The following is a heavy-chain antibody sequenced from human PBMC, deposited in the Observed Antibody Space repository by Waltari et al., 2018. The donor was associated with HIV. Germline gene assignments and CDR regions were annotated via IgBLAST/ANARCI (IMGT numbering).Heavy chain of an antibody. Sequence: VQLLEYGGGLVQPGGSLKLSGAALGFTFSSFALRWVRQAPGKGLEWVSAISGSGGSTYYADSVKGRFTISRDNSKNTLYLQMNSLRAEDTAVYYCAKSQGSGTYYYGMDVWGQGTTVTVSS. CDR1: GFTFSSFA. CDR2: ISGSGGST. D-gene: IGHD3-10*01. CDR3: AKSQGSGTYYYGMDV. J-gene: IGHJ6*02. V-gene: IGHV3-23*01.